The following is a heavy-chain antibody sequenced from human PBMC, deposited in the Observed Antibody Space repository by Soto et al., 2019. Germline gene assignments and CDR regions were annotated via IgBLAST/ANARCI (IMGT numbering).Heavy chain of an antibody. CDR2: ISPYNDQT. J-gene: IGHJ6*02. CDR3: ARGGYYDNVWGKLSHYGLDV. CDR1: GYTFIRYG. Sequence: ASVKVSCKASGYTFIRYGITWVRQAPGQRLEWMGWISPYNDQTIYAQKIQGRVTMTADTSTRTVYMQLRSLKSDDTAVYYFARGGYYDNVWGKLSHYGLDVWGQGTSVTVSS. V-gene: IGHV1-18*01. D-gene: IGHD3-16*01.